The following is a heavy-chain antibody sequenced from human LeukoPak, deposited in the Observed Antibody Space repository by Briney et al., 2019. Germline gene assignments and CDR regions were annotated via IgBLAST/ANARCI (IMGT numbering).Heavy chain of an antibody. Sequence: GESLKISCEGSGYTFTSYWIAWVRQAPGQGLEWMGWINPNSGGTNYAQKFQGRVTMTRDTSTNSAYMELNKLTSDDTAVYYCGRGNKSFDPWGQGTLVTVSS. J-gene: IGHJ5*02. CDR2: INPNSGGT. CDR3: GRGNKSFDP. CDR1: GYTFTSYW. V-gene: IGHV1-2*02.